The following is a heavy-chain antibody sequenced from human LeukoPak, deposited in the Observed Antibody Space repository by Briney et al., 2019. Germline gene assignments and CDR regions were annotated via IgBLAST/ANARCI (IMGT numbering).Heavy chain of an antibody. Sequence: SGPTLVNPTQTLTLTCTFSGFSLSNSGVGVGWIRQPPGKALEWLALIYWDDDKRYSPSLKSRLTITKDTSKNQVVLTMTNMDPVDTATYYCARHSSSWYGNFFDYWGQGTLVTVSS. D-gene: IGHD6-13*01. V-gene: IGHV2-5*02. CDR3: ARHSSSWYGNFFDY. J-gene: IGHJ4*02. CDR1: GFSLSNSGVG. CDR2: IYWDDDK.